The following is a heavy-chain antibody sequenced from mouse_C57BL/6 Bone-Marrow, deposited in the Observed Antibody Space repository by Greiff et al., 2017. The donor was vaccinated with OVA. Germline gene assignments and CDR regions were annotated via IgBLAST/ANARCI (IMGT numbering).Heavy chain of an antibody. Sequence: EVQVVESGEGLVKPGGSLKLSCAASGFTFSSYAMSWVRQTPEKRLEWVAYISSGGDYIYYADTVKGRFTISRDNARNTLYLQMSSLKSEDTAMYYCTREGTTAPFDYWGQGTTLTVSS. V-gene: IGHV5-9-1*02. D-gene: IGHD1-2*01. CDR2: ISSGGDYI. CDR3: TREGTTAPFDY. J-gene: IGHJ2*01. CDR1: GFTFSSYA.